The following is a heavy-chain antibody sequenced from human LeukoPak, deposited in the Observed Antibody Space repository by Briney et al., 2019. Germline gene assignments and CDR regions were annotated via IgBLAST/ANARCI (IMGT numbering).Heavy chain of an antibody. D-gene: IGHD3-22*01. CDR1: RYTFTSYD. J-gene: IGHJ4*02. CDR2: MNPNSGNT. CDR3: ARGVADYYDSSGYWRVYYFDY. Sequence: ASVKVSCKASRYTFTSYDINWVRQATGQGLEWMGWMNPNSGNTGYAQKFQGRVTMTRNTSISTAYMELSSLRSEGTAVYYCARGVADYYDSSGYWRVYYFDYWGQGTLVTVSS. V-gene: IGHV1-8*01.